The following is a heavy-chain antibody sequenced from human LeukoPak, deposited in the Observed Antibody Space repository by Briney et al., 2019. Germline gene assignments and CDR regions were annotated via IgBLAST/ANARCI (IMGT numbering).Heavy chain of an antibody. J-gene: IGHJ4*02. Sequence: GGSLRLSCAVSGFSFGTYAMSWVRQAPGMGLEWVSSISADGQVTYDADSVEGRFTVSRDNSKSTRYLQLNSLRAEDTATYYCARDPYNTILYRLAHWGQGTLVTVSS. V-gene: IGHV3-23*01. CDR2: ISADGQVT. D-gene: IGHD3-10*01. CDR1: GFSFGTYA. CDR3: ARDPYNTILYRLAH.